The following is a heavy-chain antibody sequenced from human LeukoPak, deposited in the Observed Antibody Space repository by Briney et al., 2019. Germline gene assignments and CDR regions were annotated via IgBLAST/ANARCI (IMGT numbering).Heavy chain of an antibody. CDR1: GGSISSSSYY. J-gene: IGHJ5*02. CDR3: ARDLALDIVVVPAAMGWFDP. CDR2: IYCSGST. D-gene: IGHD2-2*03. V-gene: IGHV4-39*07. Sequence: SETLSLTCTVSGGSISSSSYYWGWIRQPPGKGLEWIGSIYCSGSTYYNPSLKSRVTISVDTSKNQFSLKLSSVTAADTAVYYCARDLALDIVVVPAAMGWFDPWGQGTLVTVSS.